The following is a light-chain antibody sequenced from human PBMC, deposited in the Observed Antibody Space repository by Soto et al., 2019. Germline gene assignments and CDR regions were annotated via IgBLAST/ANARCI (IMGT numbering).Light chain of an antibody. CDR2: DVS. CDR1: SSDVGGYSY. J-gene: IGLJ1*01. V-gene: IGLV2-11*01. Sequence: QSVLTQPRSVSGSPGQSVTISCTGTSSDVGGYSYVSWFQQHPGKAPKPMIYDVSKRPSGVPDRFSGSKSGNTASLTISGLQAEDEADYYCCSFAGSYTLSVFGTAPKSPS. CDR3: CSFAGSYTLSV.